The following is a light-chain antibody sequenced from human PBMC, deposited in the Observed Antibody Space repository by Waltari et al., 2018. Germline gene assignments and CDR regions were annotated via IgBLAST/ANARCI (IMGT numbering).Light chain of an antibody. CDR3: QQYDVAPRT. J-gene: IGKJ4*01. V-gene: IGKV3-20*01. Sequence: EIVLTQSPGTLSLSPGERATLPCRASQTVRTTYLAWYHQKPGQAPTRVIHCASSRATGIPDRFSGSGLETDCSLTISSLGPEDFAVYCCQQYDVAPRTFGGGTKVVIK. CDR1: QTVRTTY. CDR2: CAS.